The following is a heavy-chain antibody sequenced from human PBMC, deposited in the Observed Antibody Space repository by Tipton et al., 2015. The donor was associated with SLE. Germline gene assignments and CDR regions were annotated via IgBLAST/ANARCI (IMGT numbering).Heavy chain of an antibody. Sequence: QLVQSGAEVKKPGASVKVSCKVSGYTLTELSMHWVRQAPGQGLEWMGVINPSDGSTNYAQKFQGRVTMTRATSVNTAYMDLTRLTSDDTGVYYCARDCSTTSCHDYWGQGTLVTVSS. CDR2: INPSDGST. V-gene: IGHV1-2*02. CDR1: GYTLTELS. D-gene: IGHD2-2*01. CDR3: ARDCSTTSCHDY. J-gene: IGHJ4*02.